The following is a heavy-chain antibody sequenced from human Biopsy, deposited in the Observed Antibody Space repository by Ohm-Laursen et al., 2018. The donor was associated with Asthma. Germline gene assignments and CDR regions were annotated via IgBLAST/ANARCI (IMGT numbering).Heavy chain of an antibody. CDR2: INHSGST. J-gene: IGHJ6*02. CDR1: GGSFSGYY. D-gene: IGHD3-10*01. V-gene: IGHV4-34*01. Sequence: SETLSLTCAVYGGSFSGYYWSWIHQPPGKGLEWIGEINHSGSTNYNPSLKSRVTISVDTSKNQFSLRLNSATAADTAVYYCARGPNYHGSGRAPIGMDVWGQGTTVTVSS. CDR3: ARGPNYHGSGRAPIGMDV.